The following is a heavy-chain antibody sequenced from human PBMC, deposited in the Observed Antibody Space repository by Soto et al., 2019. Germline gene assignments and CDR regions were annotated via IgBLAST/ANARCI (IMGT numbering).Heavy chain of an antibody. V-gene: IGHV1-69*13. CDR3: ARIELMVVAATLYYYYGMDV. D-gene: IGHD2-15*01. Sequence: GASVKVSCKASGGTFSSCAISWVRQAPGQGLEWMGGIIPIFGTANYAQKFQGRVTITADESTSTAYMELSSLRSEDTAVYYCARIELMVVAATLYYYYGMDVWGQGTTVTVSS. CDR1: GGTFSSCA. CDR2: IIPIFGTA. J-gene: IGHJ6*02.